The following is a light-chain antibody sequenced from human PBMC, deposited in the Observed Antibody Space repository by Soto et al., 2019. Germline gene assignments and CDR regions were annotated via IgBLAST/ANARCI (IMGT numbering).Light chain of an antibody. CDR1: QSVTNS. J-gene: IGKJ1*01. CDR2: EAS. CDR3: HQRQRWPRT. Sequence: EIVLTQSPATLSLSPGERATLSCRASQSVTNSLAWYQQKPGQAPRLIIYEASNRAAGIPARFSGSGSGTDFTLTITSLEPEDFAFYYCHQRQRWPRTFGQGTKVDI. V-gene: IGKV3-11*01.